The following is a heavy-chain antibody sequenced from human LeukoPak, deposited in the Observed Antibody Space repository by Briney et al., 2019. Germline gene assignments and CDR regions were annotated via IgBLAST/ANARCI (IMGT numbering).Heavy chain of an antibody. D-gene: IGHD2-15*01. CDR1: GVSISSYY. CDR3: ARDSPDCSGGSCYSG. Sequence: SETLSLTCTVSGVSISSYYWSWIRQPPGKGLEWIGYIYYSGSTNYNPSLRSRVTISVDTSKNQFSLKLSSVTAADTAVYYCARDSPDCSGGSCYSGWGQGTLVTVSS. CDR2: IYYSGST. J-gene: IGHJ4*02. V-gene: IGHV4-59*01.